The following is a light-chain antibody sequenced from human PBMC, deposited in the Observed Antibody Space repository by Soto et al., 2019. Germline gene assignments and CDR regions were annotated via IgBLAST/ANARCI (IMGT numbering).Light chain of an antibody. Sequence: QSVLTQPASVSGSPGQSITISCTGTSSDVGGYNYVSWYQQHPGKAPKLMIYDVSHRPPGVSSRFSGSKSGNTASLTISGLQAEDEADYYCNSYRSGSTRVFGGGTQLTVL. V-gene: IGLV2-14*03. J-gene: IGLJ3*02. CDR2: DVS. CDR3: NSYRSGSTRV. CDR1: SSDVGGYNY.